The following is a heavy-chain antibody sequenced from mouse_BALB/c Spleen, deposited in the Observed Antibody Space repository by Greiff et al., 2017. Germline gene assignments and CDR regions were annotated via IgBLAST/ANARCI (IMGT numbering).Heavy chain of an antibody. D-gene: IGHD2-4*01. CDR2: ISYSGST. J-gene: IGHJ4*01. CDR1: GYSITSDYA. CDR3: ARAFYYDYEGYAMDY. V-gene: IGHV3-2*02. Sequence: DVQLQESGPGLVKPSQSLSLTCTVTGYSITSDYAWNWIRQFPGNKLEWMGYISYSGSTSYNPSLKSRISITRDTSKNQFFLQLNSVTTEDTATYYCARAFYYDYEGYAMDYWGQGTSVTVSS.